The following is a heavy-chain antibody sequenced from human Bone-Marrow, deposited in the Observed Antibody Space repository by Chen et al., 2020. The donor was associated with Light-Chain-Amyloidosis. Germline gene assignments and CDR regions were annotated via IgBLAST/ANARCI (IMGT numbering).Heavy chain of an antibody. CDR3: VSQAHLRSTSSTWFDP. CDR1: GSTLTDLP. CDR2: FDPEDSET. V-gene: IGHV1-24*01. Sequence: QIQLVQSGTEVKKPGASVKVSCNISGSTLTDLPIHWVRQAPGKGLEWMGGFDPEDSETIYAQKFQGRVTMTEDTSTGKAYMELTSLTYEDTAIYYCVSQAHLRSTSSTWFDPWGQGTLLTVSS. D-gene: IGHD2-2*01. J-gene: IGHJ5*02.